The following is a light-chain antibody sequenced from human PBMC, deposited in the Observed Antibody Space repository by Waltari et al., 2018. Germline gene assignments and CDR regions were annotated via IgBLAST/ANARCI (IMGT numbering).Light chain of an antibody. CDR3: QAWDSNIAV. Sequence: SYDLTQPPSVSVSPGQTASITCSGNKLGDKFAYWYQQKPGQSTVLIIYQDGKRPSGIPVRFSGSNSGDTATLSISGAQAVDEADYYCQAWDSNIAVFGGGTKLTVL. CDR1: KLGDKF. J-gene: IGLJ2*01. V-gene: IGLV3-1*01. CDR2: QDG.